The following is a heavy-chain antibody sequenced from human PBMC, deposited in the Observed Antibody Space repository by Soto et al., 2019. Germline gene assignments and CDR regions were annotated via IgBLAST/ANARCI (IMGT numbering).Heavy chain of an antibody. CDR2: ISGSGGST. Sequence: GGSLRLSCAASGFTFSSYAMSWVRQAPGKGLEWVSAISGSGGSTYYADSVKGRFTISRDNSKNTLYLQMNSLRAEDTAVYYCAKDQRVVVAGTHFDYWGQGTLVTVSS. CDR3: AKDQRVVVAGTHFDY. V-gene: IGHV3-23*01. CDR1: GFTFSSYA. J-gene: IGHJ4*02. D-gene: IGHD6-19*01.